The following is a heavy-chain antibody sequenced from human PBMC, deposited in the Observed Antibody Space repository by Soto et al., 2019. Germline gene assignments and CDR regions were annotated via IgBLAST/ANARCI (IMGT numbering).Heavy chain of an antibody. CDR2: IYPGDSDT. J-gene: IGHJ5*02. D-gene: IGHD6-6*01. Sequence: RGESLKISCKGSGYSFTSYWIGWVRQMPGKGLEWMGIIYPGDSDTRYSPSFQGQVTISADKSISTAYLQWSSLRASDTAMYYCARQGSSSRYGFDPWGQGTLVTVSS. V-gene: IGHV5-51*01. CDR1: GYSFTSYW. CDR3: ARQGSSSRYGFDP.